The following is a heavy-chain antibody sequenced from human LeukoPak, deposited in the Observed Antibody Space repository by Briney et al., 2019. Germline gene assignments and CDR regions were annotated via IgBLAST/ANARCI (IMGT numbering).Heavy chain of an antibody. D-gene: IGHD3-3*01. V-gene: IGHV3-66*02. CDR3: ARGTSRTSPLSGYYRGYFDY. J-gene: IGHJ4*02. CDR1: GFTVNNNY. Sequence: GGSLRLSCAASGFTVNNNYMTWVRQAPGKGLEWVSITYAGGMTYYADSVKGRFTISRDNSKNVLYLQMNSLRAADTAVYYCARGTSRTSPLSGYYRGYFDYWGQGTLVTVSS. CDR2: TYAGGMT.